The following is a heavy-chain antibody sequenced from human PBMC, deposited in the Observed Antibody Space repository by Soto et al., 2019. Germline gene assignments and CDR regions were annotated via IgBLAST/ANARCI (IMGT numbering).Heavy chain of an antibody. D-gene: IGHD5-12*01. CDR1: GYSFTTYG. V-gene: IGHV1-18*01. Sequence: QVQLMQSRTEVKRPGASVTVSCKTSGYSFTTYGISWVRQAPGQGLEWMGWTSSNNGKTKYPQKFQGRVTMTTDKSPNTVHMELRSLRYGDTAVYYCARTSVAKSEDYFAYWGQGTLVTVSS. CDR2: TSSNNGKT. J-gene: IGHJ4*02. CDR3: ARTSVAKSEDYFAY.